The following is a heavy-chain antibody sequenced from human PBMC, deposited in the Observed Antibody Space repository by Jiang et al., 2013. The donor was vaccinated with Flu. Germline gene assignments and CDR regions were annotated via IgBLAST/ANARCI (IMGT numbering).Heavy chain of an antibody. CDR1: GYSFNDYG. D-gene: IGHD2-15*01. Sequence: SGAEVKTPGASVKVSCKASGYSFNDYGLNWVRQAPGQGLEWVGWISPFSSNRNQPLKFHGRITMTTDASTSTAFLELRGLTPDDTALYFCARDDGITGSAWYSADFWGQGTLVTVSP. V-gene: IGHV1-18*01. J-gene: IGHJ4*02. CDR3: ARDDGITGSAWYSADF. CDR2: ISPFSSNR.